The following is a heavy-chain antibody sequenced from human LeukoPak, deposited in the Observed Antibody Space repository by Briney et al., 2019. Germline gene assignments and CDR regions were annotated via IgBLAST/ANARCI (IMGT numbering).Heavy chain of an antibody. CDR2: ISSSSSTI. CDR3: ARDNYYDSSGSLPVDY. J-gene: IGHJ4*02. CDR1: GFTFSSYS. D-gene: IGHD3-22*01. V-gene: IGHV3-48*02. Sequence: QSGGSLRLSCAASGFTFSSYSMTWARQAPGKGLEWVSYISSSSSTIYYADSVKGRFTISRDNAKNSLYLQMNSLRDEDTAVYYCARDNYYDSSGSLPVDYWGQGTLVTVSS.